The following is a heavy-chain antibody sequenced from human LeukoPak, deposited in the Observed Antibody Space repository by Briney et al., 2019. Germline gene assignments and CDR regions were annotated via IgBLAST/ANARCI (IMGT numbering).Heavy chain of an antibody. CDR2: ISHSGST. CDR1: GVTFSDYY. Sequence: SETLSLTCAVSGVTFSDYYWSWIRQPPGKGLEWVGEISHSGSTNYNPSLKSRVTISVDTSKNQFSLKLSSVTAADTAVYYCARVSNMARVRGAMNWFDPWGQGTLVIVTS. D-gene: IGHD3-10*01. J-gene: IGHJ5*02. CDR3: ARVSNMARVRGAMNWFDP. V-gene: IGHV4-34*01.